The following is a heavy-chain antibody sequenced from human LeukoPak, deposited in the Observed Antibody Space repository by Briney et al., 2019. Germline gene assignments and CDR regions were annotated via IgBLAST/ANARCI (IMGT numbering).Heavy chain of an antibody. Sequence: ASVKVSCKASGYTFTRYSIYWVRQAPGQGLEWMGIINPSGGSTSYAQKFQGRVTMTRDTSTSTVYMELSSLRSEDTAVHYCARGYYYDSSGYCPGGDYWGQGTLVTVSS. V-gene: IGHV1-46*01. D-gene: IGHD3-22*01. CDR3: ARGYYYDSSGYCPGGDY. J-gene: IGHJ4*02. CDR1: GYTFTRYS. CDR2: INPSGGST.